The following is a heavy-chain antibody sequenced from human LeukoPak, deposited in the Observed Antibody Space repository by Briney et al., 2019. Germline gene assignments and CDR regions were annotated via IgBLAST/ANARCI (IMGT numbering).Heavy chain of an antibody. CDR2: ISTSGTTT. Sequence: GGSLRLSCAASGFTFSNYYMSWIRQAPGKGLEWISYISTSGTTTYHADSVKGRFTISRDDAKNSLYLQMNSLRADDTALYYCARVRGSYSVDYWGQGTLVTVSS. D-gene: IGHD3-10*01. J-gene: IGHJ4*02. V-gene: IGHV3-11*04. CDR1: GFTFSNYY. CDR3: ARVRGSYSVDY.